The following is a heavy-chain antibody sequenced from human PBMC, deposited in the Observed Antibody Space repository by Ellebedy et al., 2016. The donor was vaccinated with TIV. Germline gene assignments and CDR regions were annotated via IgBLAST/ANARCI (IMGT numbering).Heavy chain of an antibody. CDR3: ARDRVGGFDH. J-gene: IGHJ5*02. Sequence: GGSLRLSXEASGFIFSDYSFHWVRQAPGMGLEWVAFILYDGRNAEYADSVKGRFTISRDKSKNTVSLQMSSLRVEDTATYYCARDRVGGFDHWGQGTLVTVSS. D-gene: IGHD1-26*01. V-gene: IGHV3-30*04. CDR1: GFIFSDYS. CDR2: ILYDGRNA.